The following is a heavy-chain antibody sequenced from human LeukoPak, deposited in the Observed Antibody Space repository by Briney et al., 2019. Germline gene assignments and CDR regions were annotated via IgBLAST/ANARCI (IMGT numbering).Heavy chain of an antibody. CDR1: GFTFSSYA. J-gene: IGHJ6*02. Sequence: GGSLRLSCAASGFTFSSYAMHWVRQAPGKGLEWVAVISYDGSNKYYADSVKGRFTISRDNSKNTLYLQMNSLRAEDTAVYYCARDAGYCSGGSCFGDYYGMDVWGQGTTVTVSS. CDR3: ARDAGYCSGGSCFGDYYGMDV. D-gene: IGHD2-15*01. V-gene: IGHV3-30-3*01. CDR2: ISYDGSNK.